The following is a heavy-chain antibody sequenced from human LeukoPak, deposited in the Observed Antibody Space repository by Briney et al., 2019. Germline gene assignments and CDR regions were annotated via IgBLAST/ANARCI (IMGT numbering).Heavy chain of an antibody. J-gene: IGHJ5*02. D-gene: IGHD2-21*01. Sequence: SVKVSCTASGGTFTSYAISWVRQAPGQGLEWRGGFIPIFGTANYEQKYQGRGPITADECTSTAYMELSSLRSEDTAVYYCASDGHCGGDCYYNWFDPWGQGTLVTVSS. CDR3: ASDGHCGGDCYYNWFDP. V-gene: IGHV1-69*13. CDR2: FIPIFGTA. CDR1: GGTFTSYA.